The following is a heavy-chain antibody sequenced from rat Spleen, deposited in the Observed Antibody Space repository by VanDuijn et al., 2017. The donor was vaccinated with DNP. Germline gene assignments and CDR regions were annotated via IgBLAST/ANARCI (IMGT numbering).Heavy chain of an antibody. V-gene: IGHV3-1*01. D-gene: IGHD1-7*01. CDR2: ISYSGST. CDR1: GYSVTNHY. J-gene: IGHJ2*01. Sequence: EVQLQESGPGLVKPSQSLSLTCSVTGYSVTNHYWGWIRKFPGNKMEYIGHISYSGSTNYNPSLKSRISITRDTSKNHFFLHLNSVTTEDTATYYCARWTRYFDYWGQGAMVTVSS. CDR3: ARWTRYFDY.